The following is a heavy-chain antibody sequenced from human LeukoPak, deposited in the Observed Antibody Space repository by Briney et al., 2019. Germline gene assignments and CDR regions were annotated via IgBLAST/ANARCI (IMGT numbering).Heavy chain of an antibody. V-gene: IGHV3-30*04. Sequence: PGGSLRLSCAASGFTFSSYAMHWVRQAPGKGLEWVAVISYDGSNKYYADSVKGRFTISRDNSKNTLYLQMNSLRAEDTALYYCARSLRYFDWSHPINDYWGQGTLVTVPS. J-gene: IGHJ4*02. D-gene: IGHD3-9*01. CDR1: GFTFSSYA. CDR2: ISYDGSNK. CDR3: ARSLRYFDWSHPINDY.